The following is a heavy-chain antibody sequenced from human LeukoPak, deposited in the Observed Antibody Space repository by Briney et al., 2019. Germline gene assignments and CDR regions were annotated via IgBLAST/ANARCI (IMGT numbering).Heavy chain of an antibody. D-gene: IGHD6-13*01. J-gene: IGHJ5*02. Sequence: SETLSLTCAVYGGSFSGYYWSWIRQPPGKGLEWIGEINHSGSTNYNPSLKSRVTISVDASKNQFSLKLSSATAADTAVYYCAGGPRIAAAGTEWFDPWGQGTLVTVSS. V-gene: IGHV4-34*01. CDR3: AGGPRIAAAGTEWFDP. CDR1: GGSFSGYY. CDR2: INHSGST.